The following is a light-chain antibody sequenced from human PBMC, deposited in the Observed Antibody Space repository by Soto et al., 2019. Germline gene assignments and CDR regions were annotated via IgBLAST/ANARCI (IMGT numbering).Light chain of an antibody. Sequence: EVVMTQSPATLSVSPVERVTLSCRASQSVSDNLAWYQQKPGQAPRLLIYGASTRATTIPARFSGSGSGTEFTLTISRLQSEDFAVYYCQQSNKWPYTFGQGTKLDIK. CDR1: QSVSDN. CDR2: GAS. J-gene: IGKJ2*01. V-gene: IGKV3-15*01. CDR3: QQSNKWPYT.